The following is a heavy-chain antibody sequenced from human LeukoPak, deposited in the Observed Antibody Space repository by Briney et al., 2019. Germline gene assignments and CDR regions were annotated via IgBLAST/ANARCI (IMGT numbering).Heavy chain of an antibody. D-gene: IGHD1-26*01. CDR3: ASDIVGASRNWFDP. CDR1: GGTFSSYA. CDR2: IIPIFGTA. J-gene: IGHJ5*02. V-gene: IGHV1-69*13. Sequence: SVKVSCKASGGTFSSYAISWVRQAPGQGLEWMGGIIPIFGTATYAQKFQGRVTITADESTSTAYMELSSLRSEDTAVYYCASDIVGASRNWFDPWGQGTLVTVSS.